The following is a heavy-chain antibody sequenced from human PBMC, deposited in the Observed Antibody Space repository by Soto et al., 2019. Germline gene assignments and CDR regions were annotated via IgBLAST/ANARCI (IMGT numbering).Heavy chain of an antibody. CDR3: ARLGGYCSSTSCYGYYGMDV. CDR1: GGSISSGDYS. Sequence: PSETLSLTCAVSGGSISSGDYSWGWIRQPPGKGLEWIGTFYYSGSTHYNPSLASRVTISVDTSKNQFSLKVTSVTAADTAMYYCARLGGYCSSTSCYGYYGMDVWGQGTTVTVSS. V-gene: IGHV4-39*01. D-gene: IGHD2-2*01. J-gene: IGHJ6*02. CDR2: FYYSGST.